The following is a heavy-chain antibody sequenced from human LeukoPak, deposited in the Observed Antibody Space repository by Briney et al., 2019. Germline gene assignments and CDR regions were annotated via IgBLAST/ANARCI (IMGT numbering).Heavy chain of an antibody. CDR1: GFTFSSYA. CDR2: ISSSSSYI. V-gene: IGHV3-21*01. CDR3: ARGLLYEAFDI. Sequence: PGGSLRLSCAASGFTFSSYAMHWVRQAPGKGLEWVSSISSSSSYIYYADSVKGRFTISRDNAKNSLYLQMNSLRAEDTAVYYCARGLLYEAFDIWGQGTMVTVSS. J-gene: IGHJ3*02. D-gene: IGHD3-10*01.